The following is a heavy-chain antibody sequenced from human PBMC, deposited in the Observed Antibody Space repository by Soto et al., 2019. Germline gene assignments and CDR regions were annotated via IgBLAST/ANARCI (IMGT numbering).Heavy chain of an antibody. CDR2: IKRDGSEK. CDR1: GFMFGSYW. D-gene: IGHD4-17*01. V-gene: IGHV3-7*03. J-gene: IGHJ4*02. Sequence: PVGSLRLSCTASGFMFGSYWMTWFLHVPGKGLQWVANIKRDGSEKYYVDFVKGRCTISRDNADNSVSLDMNNLRVDDTATYYCARVRATDYEIDYWGQGALVTVSS. CDR3: ARVRATDYEIDY.